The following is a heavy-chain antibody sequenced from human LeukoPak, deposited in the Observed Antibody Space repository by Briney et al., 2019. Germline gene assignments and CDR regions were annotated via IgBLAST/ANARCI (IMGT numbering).Heavy chain of an antibody. J-gene: IGHJ4*02. CDR2: ISSSSSYT. D-gene: IGHD3-10*01. V-gene: IGHV3-21*05. Sequence: GGSLRLSCAASGFTFSSYGMHWVRQAPGKGLEWVSYISSSSSYTNYADSVKGRFTISRDNAKNSLYLQMNSLRAEDTAVYYCARAGEGDGSGSYYFDYWGQGTLVTVSS. CDR3: ARAGEGDGSGSYYFDY. CDR1: GFTFSSYG.